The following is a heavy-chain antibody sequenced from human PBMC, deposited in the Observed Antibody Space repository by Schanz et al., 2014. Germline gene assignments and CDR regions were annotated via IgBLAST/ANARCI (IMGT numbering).Heavy chain of an antibody. CDR2: ISPNSGDT. J-gene: IGHJ3*01. V-gene: IGHV1-2*06. Sequence: QVQLVQSGAEVKKPGASMKVSCKASGRTFIVYHVLHWVRQAPGQGLEWMGRISPNSGDTHSAQKFQGRVTMTWDRSISTANMELSRLRSDDTAVFYCARTASHDVWRGYILHYAFDLWGQGTVVIVSS. D-gene: IGHD3-3*01. CDR1: GRTFIVYH. CDR3: ARTASHDVWRGYILHYAFDL.